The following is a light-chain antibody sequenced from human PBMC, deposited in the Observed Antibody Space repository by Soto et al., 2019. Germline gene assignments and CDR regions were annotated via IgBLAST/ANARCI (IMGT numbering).Light chain of an antibody. CDR2: KAS. CDR1: QSISSW. CDR3: QQYNSNSWT. J-gene: IGKJ1*01. Sequence: DIQMTQSPSTLSASVGDRVTITCRASQSISSWLAWYQQKPGKAPKLLIYKASSLESGVPSRFSGSGSGTEFTLTISSLQPDDFVSYYCQQYNSNSWTFGQGTKVEIK. V-gene: IGKV1-5*03.